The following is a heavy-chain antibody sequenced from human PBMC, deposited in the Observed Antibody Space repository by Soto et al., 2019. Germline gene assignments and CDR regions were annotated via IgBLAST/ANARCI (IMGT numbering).Heavy chain of an antibody. J-gene: IGHJ2*01. D-gene: IGHD6-13*01. CDR2: MNPNSGNT. CDR3: AKYSSSRALFDL. CDR1: GYTFTSYD. Sequence: QVQLVQSGAEVKKPGASVKVSCKASGYTFTSYDINWVRQATGQELEWMGWMNPNSGNTGYAQKFQGRVTMTRNTSIRTAYMELSSLRSEDTAVYYCAKYSSSRALFDLWGRGTLVTVSS. V-gene: IGHV1-8*01.